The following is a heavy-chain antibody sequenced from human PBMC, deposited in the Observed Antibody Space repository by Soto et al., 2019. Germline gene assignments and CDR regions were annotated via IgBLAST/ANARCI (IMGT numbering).Heavy chain of an antibody. Sequence: SQTLSLTCAISGDSVSSNSAAWNWIRQSPSRGLEWLGRTYYRSKWYNDYAVSVKSRITINPDTSKNQFSLQLNSVTPEDTAVYYCARVKGGAAAGTRHYYYYYGIDVWGQGTTVTVSS. V-gene: IGHV6-1*01. J-gene: IGHJ6*02. CDR1: GDSVSSNSAA. D-gene: IGHD6-13*01. CDR3: ARVKGGAAAGTRHYYYYYGIDV. CDR2: TYYRSKWYN.